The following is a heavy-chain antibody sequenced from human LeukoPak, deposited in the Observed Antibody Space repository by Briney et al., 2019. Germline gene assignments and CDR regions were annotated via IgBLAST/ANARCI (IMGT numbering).Heavy chain of an antibody. Sequence: ASVKVSCKASGYTFSDYYLHWVRQAPGQGLEYMGWINPNSGYTKYSQSFQGRVTMTRDTSISTAYMELSRLISDGTAVYYCARGDTMVRGLISDYWGQGTLVTVSS. V-gene: IGHV1-2*02. CDR3: ARGDTMVRGLISDY. CDR1: GYTFSDYY. J-gene: IGHJ4*02. CDR2: INPNSGYT. D-gene: IGHD3-10*01.